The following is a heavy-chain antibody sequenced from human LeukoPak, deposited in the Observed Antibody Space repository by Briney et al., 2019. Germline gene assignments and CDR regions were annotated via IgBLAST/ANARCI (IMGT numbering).Heavy chain of an antibody. J-gene: IGHJ4*02. Sequence: GGSLRLSCAASGFTFSSYAMHWVRQAPGKGLEWVAVISYDGSNKYYADSVKGRFTISRDNSKNTLYLQMNSLRAEDTAGYYCARDGAGYSSGWYGGDYWGQGTLVTVSS. D-gene: IGHD6-19*01. CDR2: ISYDGSNK. CDR3: ARDGAGYSSGWYGGDY. CDR1: GFTFSSYA. V-gene: IGHV3-30-3*01.